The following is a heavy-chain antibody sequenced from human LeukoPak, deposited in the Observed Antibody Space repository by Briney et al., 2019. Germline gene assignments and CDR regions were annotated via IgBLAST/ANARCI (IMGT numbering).Heavy chain of an antibody. CDR1: GYTFTGYH. V-gene: IGHV1-2*02. J-gene: IGHJ4*02. CDR3: ASRGIVVVPAAREGYYFDY. CDR2: INPNSGGT. Sequence: SVKVSCKASGYTFTGYHMHWVRQAPGQGLEWMGWINPNSGGTNYAQKFQGRVTMTRDTSISTAYMELSRLRSDDTAGYYCASRGIVVVPAAREGYYFDYWGQGTLVTVSS. D-gene: IGHD2-2*01.